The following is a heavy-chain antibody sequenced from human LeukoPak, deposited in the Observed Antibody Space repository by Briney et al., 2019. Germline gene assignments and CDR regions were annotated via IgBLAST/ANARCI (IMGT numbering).Heavy chain of an antibody. D-gene: IGHD2-2*01. CDR1: GFTFSSYA. CDR2: ISYDGSNK. Sequence: PGGSLRLSCAASGFTFSSYAMHWVRQAPGKGQEWVAVISYDGSNKYYPDSVKGRFTISRDNSKNTLYLQMNSLRAEDPAVYYCARAALVVLAAMVLDIWGQGTMVSVSS. V-gene: IGHV3-30*01. J-gene: IGHJ3*02. CDR3: ARAALVVLAAMVLDI.